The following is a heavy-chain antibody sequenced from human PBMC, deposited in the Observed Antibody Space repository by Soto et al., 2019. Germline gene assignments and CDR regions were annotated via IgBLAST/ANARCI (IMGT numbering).Heavy chain of an antibody. Sequence: SETLSLTCAVYGGSFSGYYWSWIRQPPGKGLEWIGEINHSGSTNYNPSLKSRVTISVDTSKNQFSLKLSSVTAADTAVYYCARGRNYDYVWGSYRYNVDAQTSYNSFDPWGQGTLVTVSS. D-gene: IGHD3-16*02. CDR3: ARGRNYDYVWGSYRYNVDAQTSYNSFDP. CDR2: INHSGST. J-gene: IGHJ5*02. CDR1: GGSFSGYY. V-gene: IGHV4-34*01.